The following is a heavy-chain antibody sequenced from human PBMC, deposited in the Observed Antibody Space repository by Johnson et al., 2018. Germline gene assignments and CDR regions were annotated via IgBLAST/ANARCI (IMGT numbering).Heavy chain of an antibody. CDR3: ARDWYVVVPAAPPYYYYGMDV. Sequence: QLQLQESGPGLVKPSQTLSLTCTVSGGSISSGDYYWSWIRQPPGKGLEWIGYTYYSGSTYYTPSLKRRVTISVDTSKNQFSLKLSPVTAAYTAVYYCARDWYVVVPAAPPYYYYGMDVWGQGTTVTVSS. V-gene: IGHV4-30-4*01. CDR2: TYYSGST. CDR1: GGSISSGDYY. D-gene: IGHD2-2*01. J-gene: IGHJ6*02.